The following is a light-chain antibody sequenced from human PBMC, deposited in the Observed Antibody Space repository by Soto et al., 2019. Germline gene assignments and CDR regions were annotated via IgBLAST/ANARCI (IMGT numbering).Light chain of an antibody. Sequence: QSVLTQPASVSGSPGQSITISCTGTSRDVGAYNFVSWYQQHPGKAPKLMIYDVNNRPSGVSDRFSGSKSGNTASLTISGLRAEDEADYYCNSYTSSSTSYVFGTGTKVTVL. CDR2: DVN. V-gene: IGLV2-14*01. CDR1: SRDVGAYNF. CDR3: NSYTSSSTSYV. J-gene: IGLJ1*01.